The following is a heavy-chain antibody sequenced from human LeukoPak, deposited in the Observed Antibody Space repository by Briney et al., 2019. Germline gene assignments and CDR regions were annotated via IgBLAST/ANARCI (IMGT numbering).Heavy chain of an antibody. J-gene: IGHJ4*02. CDR3: ARDRYGDHTYFDY. CDR2: IYHSGST. Sequence: FQNPSLNCAGSGGFIRRGGYFWRLVRQPPGEGLEWIGYIYHSGSTYYNPSLKSRVTISVDRSKNQFSLKLNSVTAADTAVYYCARDRYGDHTYFDYWGQGTLVTVSS. D-gene: IGHD4-17*01. CDR1: GGFIRRGGYF. V-gene: IGHV4-30-2*01.